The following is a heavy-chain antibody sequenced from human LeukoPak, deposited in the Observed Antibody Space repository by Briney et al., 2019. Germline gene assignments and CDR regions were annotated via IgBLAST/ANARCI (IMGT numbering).Heavy chain of an antibody. D-gene: IGHD3-10*01. CDR3: AKDRPLYGSGGYYMDV. V-gene: IGHV3-23*01. Sequence: GGSLRLSCTVSGFTVSSNSMSWVRQAPGKGLEWVSAISGSGGSTYYADSVKGRFTISRDNSKNTLYLQMNSLRAEDTAVYYCAKDRPLYGSGGYYMDVWGKGTTVTVSS. J-gene: IGHJ6*03. CDR2: ISGSGGST. CDR1: GFTVSSNS.